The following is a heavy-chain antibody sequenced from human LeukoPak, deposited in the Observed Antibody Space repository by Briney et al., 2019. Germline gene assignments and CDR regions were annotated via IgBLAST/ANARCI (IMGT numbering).Heavy chain of an antibody. Sequence: PGRSLRLSCAASGFTFSSYGMHWVRQAPGKGLEWVAVISYDGSNKYYADSVKGRFTISRDNSKNTLYLQMNSLRAEDTAVYYCAKEIGGSPTFDYWGQGTLVTVSS. CDR1: GFTFSSYG. D-gene: IGHD3-16*01. CDR2: ISYDGSNK. V-gene: IGHV3-30*18. J-gene: IGHJ4*02. CDR3: AKEIGGSPTFDY.